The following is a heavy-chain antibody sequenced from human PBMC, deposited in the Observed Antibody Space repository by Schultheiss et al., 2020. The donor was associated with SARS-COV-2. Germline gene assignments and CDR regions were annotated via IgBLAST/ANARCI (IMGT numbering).Heavy chain of an antibody. CDR2: ISGSGGST. CDR3: ARGSSGYLATEAFDI. D-gene: IGHD3-22*01. J-gene: IGHJ3*02. Sequence: GGSLRLSCAASGFTFSSYAMSWVRQAPGKGLEWVSAISGSGGSTYYADSVKGRFTISRDNSKNTLYLQMNSLRAEDTAVYYCARGSSGYLATEAFDIWGQGTMVTVSS. V-gene: IGHV3-23*01. CDR1: GFTFSSYA.